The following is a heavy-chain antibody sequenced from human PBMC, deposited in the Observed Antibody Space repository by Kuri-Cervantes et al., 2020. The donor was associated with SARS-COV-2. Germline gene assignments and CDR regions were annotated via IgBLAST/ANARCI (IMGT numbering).Heavy chain of an antibody. CDR3: ARGGLCSGGSCYHYSYYMDV. CDR2: IKQDGSEK. J-gene: IGHJ6*03. Sequence: GGSLRLSCAASGFTFSSYWMSWVRQAPGKGLEWVANIKQDGSEKYYVDSVKGRLTISRDNAKNSLYLQMNSLRAEDTAVYYCARGGLCSGGSCYHYSYYMDVWGKGTTVTVSS. D-gene: IGHD2-15*01. V-gene: IGHV3-7*03. CDR1: GFTFSSYW.